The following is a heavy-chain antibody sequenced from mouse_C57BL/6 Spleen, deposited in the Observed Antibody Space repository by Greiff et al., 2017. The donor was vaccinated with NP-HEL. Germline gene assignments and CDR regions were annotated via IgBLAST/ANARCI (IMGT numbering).Heavy chain of an antibody. J-gene: IGHJ3*01. D-gene: IGHD2-5*01. CDR3: ARGDSNYDAY. Sequence: QVQLQQSGAELVRPGSSVKLSCKASGYTFTSYWMDWVKQRPGQGLEWIGNIYPSDSETHYNQKFKDKATLTVDKSSSTAYMQLSSLTSEDSAVYYCARGDSNYDAYWGQGTLVTVSA. CDR2: IYPSDSET. CDR1: GYTFTSYW. V-gene: IGHV1-61*01.